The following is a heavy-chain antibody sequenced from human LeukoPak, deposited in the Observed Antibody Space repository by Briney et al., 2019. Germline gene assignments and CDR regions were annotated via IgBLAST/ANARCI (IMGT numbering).Heavy chain of an antibody. CDR1: GGSISSSSYY. CDR3: ARRRILVVPAAISDWFDP. D-gene: IGHD2-2*01. V-gene: IGHV4-39*01. CDR2: IYYSGST. Sequence: NTSETLSLTCTVSGGSISSSSYYWGWIRQPPGKGLEWIGSIYYSGSTYYNPSLKSRVTISVDTSKNQFSLKLSSVTAADTAVYYCARRRILVVPAAISDWFDPWGQGTLVTVSS. J-gene: IGHJ5*02.